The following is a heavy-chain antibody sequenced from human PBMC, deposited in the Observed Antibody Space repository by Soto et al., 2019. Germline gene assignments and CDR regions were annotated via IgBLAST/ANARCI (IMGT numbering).Heavy chain of an antibody. Sequence: SVKVSCKASGGTFSSYAISWVRQAPGQGLEWMGGIIPIFGTANYAQKFQGRVTITADESTSTAYMELSSLRSEDTAVYYCARDYYGGNSNWFDPWGQGTLVTVSS. CDR2: IIPIFGTA. J-gene: IGHJ5*02. V-gene: IGHV1-69*13. CDR3: ARDYYGGNSNWFDP. CDR1: GGTFSSYA. D-gene: IGHD4-17*01.